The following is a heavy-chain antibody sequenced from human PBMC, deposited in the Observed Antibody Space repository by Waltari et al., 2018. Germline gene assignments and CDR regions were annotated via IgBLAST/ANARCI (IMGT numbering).Heavy chain of an antibody. V-gene: IGHV4-59*01. CDR1: VGSISSYY. CDR3: AREGTTVTTGAFDI. J-gene: IGHJ3*02. CDR2: IYYSGST. Sequence: QVQLQESGPGLVKPSETLSLTCTVSVGSISSYYWSWIRQPPGKGLEWIGYIYYSGSTNYNPSLKSRVTISVDTSKNQFSLKLSSVTAADTAVYYCAREGTTVTTGAFDIWGQGTMVTVSS. D-gene: IGHD4-17*01.